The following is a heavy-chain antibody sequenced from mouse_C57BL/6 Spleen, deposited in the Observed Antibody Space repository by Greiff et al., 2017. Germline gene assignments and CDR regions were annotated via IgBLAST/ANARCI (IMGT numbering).Heavy chain of an antibody. D-gene: IGHD1-1*01. CDR2: ISSGSSTI. CDR3: ARPPSKVVARYWYLDV. J-gene: IGHJ1*03. CDR1: GFTFSDYG. Sequence: EVQVVESGGGLVKPGGSLKLSCAASGFTFSDYGMHWVRQAPEKGLEWVAYISSGSSTIYYADTVKGRFTISRDNAKNTLFLQMTSLRSEDTAMYYCARPPSKVVARYWYLDVWGTGTTVTVSS. V-gene: IGHV5-17*01.